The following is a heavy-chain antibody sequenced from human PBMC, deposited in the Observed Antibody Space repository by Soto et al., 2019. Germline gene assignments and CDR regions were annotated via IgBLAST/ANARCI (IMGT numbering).Heavy chain of an antibody. CDR2: ISGSGGST. J-gene: IGHJ3*02. Sequence: TWGSLRLSSAAAGFTFSSFGVRWVLQDPGKGLEWVSAISGSGGSTYYADSVKGRFTISRDNSKNTLYLQMNSLRAEDTAVYYCAKDSRGYSYGHDAFDIWGQGTMVTGSS. D-gene: IGHD5-18*01. V-gene: IGHV3-23*01. CDR1: GFTFSSFG. CDR3: AKDSRGYSYGHDAFDI.